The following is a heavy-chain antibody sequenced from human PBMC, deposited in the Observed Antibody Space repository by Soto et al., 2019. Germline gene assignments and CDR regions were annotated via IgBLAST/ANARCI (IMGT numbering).Heavy chain of an antibody. CDR2: ISAYNGNT. V-gene: IGHV1-18*01. J-gene: IGHJ4*02. Sequence: QVQLVQSGAEVKKPGASVKVSCKASGYTFTNYGISWVRQAPGQGLEWMGWISAYNGNTKYAQNLQGRVTMATDTSTSTAYMALRSLRSDETAVYYCAGFSGSYPGGYWGQGTLVTVSS. CDR3: AGFSGSYPGGY. D-gene: IGHD1-26*01. CDR1: GYTFTNYG.